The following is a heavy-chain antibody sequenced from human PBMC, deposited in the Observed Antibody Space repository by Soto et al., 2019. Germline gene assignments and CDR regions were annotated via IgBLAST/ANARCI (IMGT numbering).Heavy chain of an antibody. CDR3: AKDRLVVVAAIEFDY. CDR2: ISGSGGST. D-gene: IGHD2-15*01. J-gene: IGHJ4*02. V-gene: IGHV3-23*01. Sequence: GGYLRLSCAASGFTFSSYAMSWVRQAPGKGLEWVSAISGSGGSTYYADSVKGRFTISRDNSKNTLYLQMNSLRAEDTAVYYCAKDRLVVVAAIEFDYWGQGTLVTVSS. CDR1: GFTFSSYA.